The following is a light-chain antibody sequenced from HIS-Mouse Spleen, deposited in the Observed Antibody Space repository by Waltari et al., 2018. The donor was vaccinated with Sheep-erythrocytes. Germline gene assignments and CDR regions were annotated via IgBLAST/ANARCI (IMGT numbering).Light chain of an antibody. V-gene: IGKV3-11*01. Sequence: EIVLTQSPATLSLSPGERATLSCRASQSVSSYLAWYKQKPGQAPRLLIYDASNMATGIPARCSGSGSGTDFTLPISSLEPEDFAVYYCQQRRNWLTFGGGTKVEIQ. CDR3: QQRRNWLT. CDR2: DAS. J-gene: IGKJ4*01. CDR1: QSVSSY.